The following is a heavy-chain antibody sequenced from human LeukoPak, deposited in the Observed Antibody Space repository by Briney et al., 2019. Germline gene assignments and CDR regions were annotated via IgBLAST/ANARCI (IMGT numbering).Heavy chain of an antibody. J-gene: IGHJ4*02. CDR1: GYTFTAYY. V-gene: IGHV1-2*02. Sequence: ASVKVSCKTSGYTFTAYYMHWVRQAPGQGLECMGWINPNSDFTNFAQNFQGRVTMTSDTSISTAYMELSRLRSDDTAVYYCARAINAGSPITASECWGQGTLVNVSS. D-gene: IGHD1-20*01. CDR3: ARAINAGSPITASEC. CDR2: INPNSDFT.